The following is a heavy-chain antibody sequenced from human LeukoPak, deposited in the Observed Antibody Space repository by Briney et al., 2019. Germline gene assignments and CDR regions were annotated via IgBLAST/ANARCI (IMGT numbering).Heavy chain of an antibody. CDR2: IYTSGST. CDR1: SGSISSYY. Sequence: SETLSLTCTVSSGSISSYYWSWIRQPPGKGLEWIGYIYTSGSTNYNPSLKSRVTISVDTSKNQFSLKLSSVTAADTAVYYCARQAGGEDYYFDYWGQGTLVTVSS. V-gene: IGHV4-4*09. CDR3: ARQAGGEDYYFDY. J-gene: IGHJ4*02. D-gene: IGHD2-21*01.